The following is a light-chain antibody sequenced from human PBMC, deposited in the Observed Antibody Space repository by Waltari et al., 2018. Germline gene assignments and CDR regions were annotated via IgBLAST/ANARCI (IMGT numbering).Light chain of an antibody. J-gene: IGLJ2*01. Sequence: SYDLTQPPSVSVSSGQTASILCSRDKLGERSASWYQQKAGQSPMLVIFQDVKRPSGIPERFSGSNSGNTATLTISGTQAMDEADYYCQVWDSSTEVFGGGTKLTVL. CDR2: QDV. CDR1: KLGERS. CDR3: QVWDSSTEV. V-gene: IGLV3-1*01.